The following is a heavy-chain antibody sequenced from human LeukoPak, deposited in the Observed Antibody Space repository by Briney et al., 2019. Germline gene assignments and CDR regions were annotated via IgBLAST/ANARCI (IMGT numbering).Heavy chain of an antibody. V-gene: IGHV4-61*05. CDR3: AALSGSYENWFDP. D-gene: IGHD1-26*01. CDR2: IYYSGST. Sequence: SETLSLTCTVSGGSISSSSYYWGWIRQPPGKGLEWIGYIYYSGSTNYNPSLKSRVTISVDMSKNQFSLKPSSVTAADTAVYYCAALSGSYENWFDPWGQGTLVTVSS. CDR1: GGSISSSSYY. J-gene: IGHJ5*02.